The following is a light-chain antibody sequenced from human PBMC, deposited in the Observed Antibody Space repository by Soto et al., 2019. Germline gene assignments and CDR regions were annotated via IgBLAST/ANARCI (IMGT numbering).Light chain of an antibody. CDR3: ASYTSSNTLV. Sequence: QSALTQSASVSGSPGQSITISCTGTSSDVGDYNFVSWYQQQPGKVPKLMIYEVSNRPSGVSHRFSGSKSGNTASLTISGLQAEDESDYYCASYTSSNTLVFGEGTKVTVL. CDR2: EVS. CDR1: SSDVGDYNF. V-gene: IGLV2-14*01. J-gene: IGLJ2*01.